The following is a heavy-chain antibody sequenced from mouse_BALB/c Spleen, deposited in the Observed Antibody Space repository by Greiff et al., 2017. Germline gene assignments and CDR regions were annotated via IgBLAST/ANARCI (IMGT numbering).Heavy chain of an antibody. CDR1: GFTFSDYY. J-gene: IGHJ4*01. CDR2: ISDGGSYT. D-gene: IGHD2-3*01. V-gene: IGHV5-4*02. Sequence: EVMLVESGGGLVKPGGSLKLSCAASGFTFSDYYMYWVRQTPEKRLEWVATISDGGSYTYYPDSVKGRFTISRDNAKNNLYLQMSSLKSEDTAMYYCARGDGYYPYAMDYWGQGTSVTVSS. CDR3: ARGDGYYPYAMDY.